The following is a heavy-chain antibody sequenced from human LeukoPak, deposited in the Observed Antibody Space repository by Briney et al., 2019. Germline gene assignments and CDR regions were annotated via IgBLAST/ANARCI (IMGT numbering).Heavy chain of an antibody. CDR2: TYYSGNT. CDR1: GGSMSSYY. CDR3: ARVFHDSSDYPFDY. V-gene: IGHV4-59*01. J-gene: IGHJ4*02. Sequence: PSETLSLTCTVSGGSMSSYYWSWIRQPPGKGLEWIGYTYYSGNTNCNPSLKSRVTISVDTSKNQFSLKVSSVTAADTAVYYCARVFHDSSDYPFDYWGQGTLVTVSS. D-gene: IGHD3-22*01.